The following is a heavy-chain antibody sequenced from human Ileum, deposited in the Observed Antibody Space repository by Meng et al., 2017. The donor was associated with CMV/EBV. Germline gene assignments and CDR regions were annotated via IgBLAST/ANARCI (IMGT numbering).Heavy chain of an antibody. V-gene: IGHV3-74*01. CDR2: INSDGSST. J-gene: IGHJ4*02. D-gene: IGHD2-21*02. CDR1: VFTFLSYW. Sequence: SVFTFLSYWMNWVRQVPGKGLVWVSRINSDGSSTNYADSVKGRFTISRDNAKNTLYLQMNSLRAEDTAVYYCARVGRTYCGGDCYFDYWGQGTLVTV. CDR3: ARVGRTYCGGDCYFDY.